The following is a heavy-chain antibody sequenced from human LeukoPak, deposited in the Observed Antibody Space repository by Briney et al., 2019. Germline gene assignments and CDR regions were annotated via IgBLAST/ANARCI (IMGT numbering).Heavy chain of an antibody. J-gene: IGHJ3*02. CDR2: IGTAGDT. Sequence: PGGSLRLSCAASGFTFSGYDMHWVRQATGRGLEWVSGIGTAGDTYYQGSVKGRFTISRENAKNSLYLQMNSLTAGDTAVYYCARGLPYYYDSSGDFDAFDIWGQGTVVTVSS. CDR3: ARGLPYYYDSSGDFDAFDI. CDR1: GFTFSGYD. D-gene: IGHD3-22*01. V-gene: IGHV3-13*04.